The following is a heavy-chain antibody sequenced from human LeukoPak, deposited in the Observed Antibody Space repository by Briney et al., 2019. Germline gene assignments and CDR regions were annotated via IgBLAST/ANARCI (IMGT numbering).Heavy chain of an antibody. V-gene: IGHV3-64D*06. CDR1: GFTFSRYA. D-gene: IGHD3-10*01. CDR3: VKDSSSGSYFDY. J-gene: IGHJ4*02. CDR2: ISSNGGSA. Sequence: GGSLRLSCSASGFTFSRYAMHWVRQAPGKGLEYVSAISSNGGSAYYADSVKGRFTISRDNSRNTLHLQMSSLRVEDTAVYYCVKDSSSGSYFDYWGQGTLVTVSS.